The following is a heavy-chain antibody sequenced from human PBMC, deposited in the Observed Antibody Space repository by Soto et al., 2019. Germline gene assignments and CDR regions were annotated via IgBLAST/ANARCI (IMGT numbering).Heavy chain of an antibody. J-gene: IGHJ6*02. Sequence: GASVKVSCKASGGTFSSYAISWVRQAPGQGLEWMGGIIPIFGTANYAQKFQGRVTITADKSTSTAYMELSSLRSEDTAVYYCARAVRYFDWLLSPHYYYYGMGVWGQGTTVTVSS. D-gene: IGHD3-9*01. V-gene: IGHV1-69*06. CDR3: ARAVRYFDWLLSPHYYYYGMGV. CDR2: IIPIFGTA. CDR1: GGTFSSYA.